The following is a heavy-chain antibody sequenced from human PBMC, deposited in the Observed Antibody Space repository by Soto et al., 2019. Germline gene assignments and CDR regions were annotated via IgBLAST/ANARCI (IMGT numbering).Heavy chain of an antibody. J-gene: IGHJ6*02. V-gene: IGHV3-30*18. CDR3: AKWGIYYDSSGSNGLYYYYGMDV. D-gene: IGHD3-22*01. CDR1: GLTFRSYG. CDR2: ISYDGSNK. Sequence: GGSLKLSCAASGLTFRSYGMNWVRKPPGKGLEWVAVISYDGSNKYYADSVKGRFTISRDNSKNTLYLQMDSLRAEDTAVYYCAKWGIYYDSSGSNGLYYYYGMDVWGQGT.